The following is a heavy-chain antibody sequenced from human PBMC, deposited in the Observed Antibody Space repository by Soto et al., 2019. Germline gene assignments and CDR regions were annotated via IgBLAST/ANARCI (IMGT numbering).Heavy chain of an antibody. D-gene: IGHD6-13*01. J-gene: IGHJ6*02. Sequence: QVQLVESGGAVVQPGRSLRLSCAASGFTFSSYGMHWVRQAPGKGLEWVAVIWYDGSNKYYADSVKGRFTISRDNSKNTLYLQMNSLRAEDTAVYYCARGRGGRSALYYYGMDVWGQGTTVTVSS. V-gene: IGHV3-33*01. CDR3: ARGRGGRSALYYYGMDV. CDR1: GFTFSSYG. CDR2: IWYDGSNK.